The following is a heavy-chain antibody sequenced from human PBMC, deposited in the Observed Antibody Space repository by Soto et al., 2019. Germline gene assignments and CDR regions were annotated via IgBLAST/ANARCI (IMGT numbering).Heavy chain of an antibody. D-gene: IGHD2-2*01. CDR2: ISYNSGSI. CDR3: VKDIEENQLLYDAFDI. J-gene: IGHJ3*02. V-gene: IGHV3-9*01. CDR1: GFRFDDYA. Sequence: EVQLVESGGGLVQPGRSLRLSCAASGFRFDDYAMHWVRQAPGKGLEWVSGISYNSGSIGYADSVKGRFTISRDTAENSLYLQMNSLRAEDTALYYCVKDIEENQLLYDAFDIWGQGTMVTVSS.